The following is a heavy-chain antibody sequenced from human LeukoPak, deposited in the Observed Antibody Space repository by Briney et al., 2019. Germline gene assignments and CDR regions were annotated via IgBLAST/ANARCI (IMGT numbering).Heavy chain of an antibody. Sequence: PSETLSLTCTVSGGSFSSAGYYCSWIRQHPGKGLEWIGYIYYSGSTYNNPSLKSRVTISVDTSKNQFSLKLSSMTAADTAVYYCAREGTGDRGYSSAFQHYYGRDLWPRRTTVSVSS. D-gene: IGHD5-18*01. CDR3: AREGTGDRGYSSAFQHYYGRDL. V-gene: IGHV4-31*03. CDR2: IYYSGST. CDR1: GGSFSSAGYY. J-gene: IGHJ6*02.